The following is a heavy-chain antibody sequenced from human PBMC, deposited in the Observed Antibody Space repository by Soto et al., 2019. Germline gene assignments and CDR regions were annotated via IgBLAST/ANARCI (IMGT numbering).Heavy chain of an antibody. CDR2: IWYDGSNK. V-gene: IGHV3-33*01. J-gene: IGHJ6*03. CDR1: GFTFSSYG. CDR3: ARDYVVPAAIILGAREDYYYYMDV. Sequence: PGGSLRLSCAASGFTFSSYGMHWVRQAPGKGLEWVAVIWYDGSNKYYADSVKGRFTISRDNSKNTLYLQMNSLRAEDTAVYYCARDYVVPAAIILGAREDYYYYMDVWGKGTTVTVSS. D-gene: IGHD2-2*02.